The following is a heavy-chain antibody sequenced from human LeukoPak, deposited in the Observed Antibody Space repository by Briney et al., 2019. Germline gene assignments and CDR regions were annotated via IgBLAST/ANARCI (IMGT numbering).Heavy chain of an antibody. D-gene: IGHD2/OR15-2a*01. Sequence: PGASLRLSCAASGFTFSSYAMSWVRQAPGKGLEWVSAISGSGGSTYYADSVKGRFTISRDNSKNTLYLQMNSLRAEGTAVYYCARVPGAYLSSAFDIWGQGTMVTVSS. CDR1: GFTFSSYA. J-gene: IGHJ3*02. CDR3: ARVPGAYLSSAFDI. V-gene: IGHV3-23*01. CDR2: ISGSGGST.